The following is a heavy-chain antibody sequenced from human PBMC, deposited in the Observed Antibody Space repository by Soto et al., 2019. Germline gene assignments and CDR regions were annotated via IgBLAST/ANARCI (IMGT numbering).Heavy chain of an antibody. Sequence: EVQLLESGGGLVQPGGSLRLSCAASGLTFSNYAMSCVSQAPGKWLEWVSTMCYGGGNTYYADSVKGRFTTSRDNSKNTLYLQMNSLRVEDTAVYYCANSGGMAAVAPWGQGTLVTVSP. CDR3: ANSGGMAAVAP. CDR1: GLTFSNYA. CDR2: MCYGGGNT. J-gene: IGHJ5*02. D-gene: IGHD3-16*01. V-gene: IGHV3-23*01.